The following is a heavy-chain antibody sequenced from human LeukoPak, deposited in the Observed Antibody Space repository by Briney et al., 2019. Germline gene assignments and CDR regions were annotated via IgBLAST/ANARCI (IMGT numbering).Heavy chain of an antibody. CDR3: ARGVVIVGIDY. Sequence: GGSLRLSCAASGFTFSNYEMYWVPQAPGKGPEWVSYISNGRSTINYADSVKGRFTISRDNANNSLYLKMNSLRAEDTAAYYCARGVVIVGIDYWGQGTLVTVSS. J-gene: IGHJ4*02. CDR1: GFTFSNYE. D-gene: IGHD3-3*01. V-gene: IGHV3-48*03. CDR2: ISNGRSTI.